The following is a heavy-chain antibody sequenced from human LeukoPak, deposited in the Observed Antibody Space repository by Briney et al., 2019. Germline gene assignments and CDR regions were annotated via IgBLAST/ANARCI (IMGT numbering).Heavy chain of an antibody. J-gene: IGHJ4*02. D-gene: IGHD4-11*01. CDR2: IYYSGST. V-gene: IGHV4-59*01. Sequence: SETLSLTCTFSGGSISSYYWSWIRQPPGKGLEWIGYIYYSGSTNYNPSLKSRVTISVDTSKNQFSLKLSSVTAADTAVYYCARDRLPTLSAWGQGTLVTVSS. CDR3: ARDRLPTLSA. CDR1: GGSISSYY.